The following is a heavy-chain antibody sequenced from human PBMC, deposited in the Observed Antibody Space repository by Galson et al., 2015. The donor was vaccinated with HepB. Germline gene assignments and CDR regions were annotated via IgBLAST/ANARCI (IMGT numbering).Heavy chain of an antibody. CDR3: ARGGDYYDSSGSISDFYGMDA. Sequence: SVKVSCKASGYTFTSYYMHWVRQAPGQGLEWMGIINPSGGSTSYAQKFQGRVTMTKDTSTSTVYMELSSLRSEDTAVYYCARGGDYYDSSGSISDFYGMDASGQGTTVTASS. D-gene: IGHD3-22*01. V-gene: IGHV1-46*01. CDR1: GYTFTSYY. CDR2: INPSGGST. J-gene: IGHJ6*02.